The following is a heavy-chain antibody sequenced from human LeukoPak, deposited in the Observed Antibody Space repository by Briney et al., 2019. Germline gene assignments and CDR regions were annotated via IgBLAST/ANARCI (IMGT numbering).Heavy chain of an antibody. Sequence: GGSLRLSCAASGFTVSSNYMSWVRQAPGKGLEWVSVIYSGGSTYYADSVKGRFTISRDNSKNTLYLQMNSLRAEDTAVYYCARVSSWEWTVDYWGQGTLVTVSS. D-gene: IGHD3-3*01. V-gene: IGHV3-66*01. CDR2: IYSGGST. CDR3: ARVSSWEWTVDY. J-gene: IGHJ4*02. CDR1: GFTVSSNY.